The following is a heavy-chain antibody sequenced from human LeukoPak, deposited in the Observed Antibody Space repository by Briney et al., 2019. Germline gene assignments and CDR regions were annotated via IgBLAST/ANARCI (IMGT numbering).Heavy chain of an antibody. CDR1: GFTFSSYA. J-gene: IGHJ3*02. D-gene: IGHD4-23*01. V-gene: IGHV3-64*01. CDR2: ISSNGGST. CDR3: ASTYGGNSGGAFDI. Sequence: TGGSLRLSCAASGFTFSSYAMHWVRQAPGKGLEYVSAISSNGGSTYYANSVKGRFTISRDNSKNTLYLQMGSLRAEDMAVYYCASTYGGNSGGAFDIWGQGTVVTVSS.